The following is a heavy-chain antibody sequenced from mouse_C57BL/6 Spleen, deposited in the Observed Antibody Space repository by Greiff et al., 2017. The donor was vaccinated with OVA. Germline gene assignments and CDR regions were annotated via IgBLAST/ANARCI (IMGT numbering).Heavy chain of an antibody. J-gene: IGHJ4*01. V-gene: IGHV8-8*01. CDR3: AQIANGAYAMDY. Sequence: QVTLQESGPGILHSSQTLSLTCSFPGFSLSTSGLGVGWFRKPSGKGLEWRAHIWWDDDKYYNTALKRRFTISKDTSKNPVFHKIADVDTADTSTYYGAQIANGAYAMDYWGQGTSVTVSS. CDR2: IWWDDDK. CDR1: GFSLSTSGLG.